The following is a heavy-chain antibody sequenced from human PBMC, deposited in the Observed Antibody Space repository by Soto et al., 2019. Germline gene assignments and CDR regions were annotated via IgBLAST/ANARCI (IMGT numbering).Heavy chain of an antibody. Sequence: QVQLVESGGGVVQPGRSLRLSCAASGFTFSSYGMHWVRQAPGKGLEWVAVISYDGSNKYYADSVKGRFTISRDNSKNTLYLQMNSLRAEDTAVYYCAKDRGGSGYSYGRGRWFDPWGQGTLVTVSS. V-gene: IGHV3-30*18. J-gene: IGHJ5*02. CDR1: GFTFSSYG. D-gene: IGHD5-18*01. CDR2: ISYDGSNK. CDR3: AKDRGGSGYSYGRGRWFDP.